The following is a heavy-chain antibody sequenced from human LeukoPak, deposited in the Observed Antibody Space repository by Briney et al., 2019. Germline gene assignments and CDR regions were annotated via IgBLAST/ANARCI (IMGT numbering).Heavy chain of an antibody. Sequence: ASVKVSCKASGYTFTDYYIHWVRQAPGQGLEWMGWINPNSGGTNYAQKFQGRVTMTRDTSISTAYMELSRLRSDDTAVYYCAREGSPFYYYYMDVWGKGTTVTVSS. D-gene: IGHD2-15*01. V-gene: IGHV1-2*02. CDR1: GYTFTDYY. J-gene: IGHJ6*03. CDR3: AREGSPFYYYYMDV. CDR2: INPNSGGT.